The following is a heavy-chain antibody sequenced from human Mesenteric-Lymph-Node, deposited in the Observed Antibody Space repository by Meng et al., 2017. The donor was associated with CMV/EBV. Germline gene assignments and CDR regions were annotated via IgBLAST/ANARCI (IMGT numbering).Heavy chain of an antibody. J-gene: IGHJ6*02. V-gene: IGHV4-59*11. CDR3: ARFSWVVVVDNPASYYGMDV. D-gene: IGHD2-15*01. Sequence: GSLRLSCSVSGGSISSHYWSWIRQPPGKGLEWIGYIYYSGSTNYNPSLKSRVTISVDTSKNQFSLKLSSVTAADTAVYYCARFSWVVVVDNPASYYGMDVWGQGTTVTVSS. CDR2: IYYSGST. CDR1: GGSISSHY.